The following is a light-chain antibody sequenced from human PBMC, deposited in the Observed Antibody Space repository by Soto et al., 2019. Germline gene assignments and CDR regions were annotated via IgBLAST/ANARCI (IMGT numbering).Light chain of an antibody. J-gene: IGKJ2*01. CDR1: QSVSSTY. V-gene: IGKV3-20*01. CDR3: RQYGRSPPFT. CDR2: GAS. Sequence: IVLTQSPGTLSLSPGERATLSCRASQSVSSTYIAWYQQNPGQAPRLLIYGASSRATGIPDRFSGSGSGTDFTLTICRLEPEDFAVYFCRQYGRSPPFTFGQGTKVEIK.